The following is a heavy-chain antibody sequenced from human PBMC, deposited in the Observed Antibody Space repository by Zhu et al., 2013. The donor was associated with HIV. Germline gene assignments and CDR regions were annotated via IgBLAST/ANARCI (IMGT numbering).Heavy chain of an antibody. D-gene: IGHD3-10*01. CDR3: ARDAVGFGELLGYYGMNV. V-gene: IGHV4-61*01. CDR2: LLHGST. Sequence: QVQLQESGPGLVKLRRPCPSPALSLVAPSAVVVTTGAGSGSPQEGTGVDWVYLLHGSTNYNPSLKSRVTISVDTSKNQFSLKLSSVTAADTAVYYCARDAVGFGELLGYYGMNVWGQGTTVTVSS. J-gene: IGHJ6*02. CDR1: VAPSAVVVTT.